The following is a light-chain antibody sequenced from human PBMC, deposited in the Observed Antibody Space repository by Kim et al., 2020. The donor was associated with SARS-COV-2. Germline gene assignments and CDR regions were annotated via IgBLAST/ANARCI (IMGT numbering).Light chain of an antibody. CDR1: SLRSYY. Sequence: SSELTQDPAVSVALGQTVRITCQGDSLRSYYASWYQQKPGQAPVVVIYGKNNRPSGIPDRFSGSSSGNTASLTITGAQAEDEADYYCNSRDSSGNHYDFGTGTKVTVL. CDR2: GKN. V-gene: IGLV3-19*01. CDR3: NSRDSSGNHYD. J-gene: IGLJ1*01.